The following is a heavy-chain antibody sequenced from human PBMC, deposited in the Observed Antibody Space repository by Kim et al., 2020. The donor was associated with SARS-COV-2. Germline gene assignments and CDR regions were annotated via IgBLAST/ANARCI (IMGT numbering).Heavy chain of an antibody. D-gene: IGHD1-26*01. V-gene: IGHV5-51*01. CDR3: ARRGHGLYYHGMDV. Sequence: SPSFEGQVTIPADNSISTAYLQWSSLKASDTAMYYCARRGHGLYYHGMDVWGQGTTVTVSS. J-gene: IGHJ6*02.